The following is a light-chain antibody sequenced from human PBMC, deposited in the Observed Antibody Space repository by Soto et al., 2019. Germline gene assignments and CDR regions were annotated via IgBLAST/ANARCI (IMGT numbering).Light chain of an antibody. CDR2: GVS. CDR1: ESLFGF. J-gene: IGKJ2*01. CDR3: QSYNDWPFA. V-gene: IGKV3-15*01. Sequence: EIVLTQSPATLSVSPGDRVTLSCRASESLFGFLACYQQKPGQAPRLLIYGVSTRATGIPARFSGGGSATDFTLTISSLQSEDSAVYFCQSYNDWPFASGLGTRLEI.